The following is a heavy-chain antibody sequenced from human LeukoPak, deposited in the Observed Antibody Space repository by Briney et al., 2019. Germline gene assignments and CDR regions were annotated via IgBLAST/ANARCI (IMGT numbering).Heavy chain of an antibody. CDR2: ISWNSGSI. J-gene: IGHJ4*02. CDR1: GFTFDDYA. V-gene: IGHV3-9*01. Sequence: PGRSLRLSCAASGFTFDDYAMHWVRQAPGKGLEWVSGISWNSGSIGYADSVKGRFTISRDNAKNSLYLQMNSLRAEDTALYYCAKDMDGSSLGLYYFDYWGQGTLVTVSS. CDR3: AKDMDGSSLGLYYFDY. D-gene: IGHD1-26*01.